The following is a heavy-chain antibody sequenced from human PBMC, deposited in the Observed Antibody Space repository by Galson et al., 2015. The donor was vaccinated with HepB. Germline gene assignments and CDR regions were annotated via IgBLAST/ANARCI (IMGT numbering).Heavy chain of an antibody. D-gene: IGHD3-10*01. V-gene: IGHV1-69*04. CDR2: IIPILGIA. Sequence: SVKVSCKASGGTFSSYAISWVRQAPGQGLEWMGRIIPILGIANYAQKFQGRVTITADKSTSTAYMELSSLRSEDTAVYYCARRGVVRGVIDYYGMDVWGQGTTVTVSS. CDR1: GGTFSSYA. J-gene: IGHJ6*02. CDR3: ARRGVVRGVIDYYGMDV.